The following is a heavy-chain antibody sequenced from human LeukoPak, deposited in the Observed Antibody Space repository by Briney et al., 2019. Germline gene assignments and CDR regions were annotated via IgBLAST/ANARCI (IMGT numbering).Heavy chain of an antibody. J-gene: IGHJ4*02. CDR1: GFTFSTTS. Sequence: TGGSLRLSCAASGFTFSTTSMHWVRQAPGKGLEWVAVISYDGSNKYYADSVKGRFTISRDNAKNSLYLQMNSLRAEDTAVYYCARDGDMTTVTTADYWGQGTLVTVSS. V-gene: IGHV3-30-3*01. CDR3: ARDGDMTTVTTADY. D-gene: IGHD4-11*01. CDR2: ISYDGSNK.